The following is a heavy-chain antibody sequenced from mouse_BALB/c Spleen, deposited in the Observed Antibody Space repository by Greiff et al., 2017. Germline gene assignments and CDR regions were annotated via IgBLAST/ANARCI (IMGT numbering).Heavy chain of an antibody. Sequence: EVQLVESGGGLVQPGGSRKLSCAASGFTFSSFGMHWVRQAPEKRLEWVASISSGGSTYYPDSVKGRFTISRDNARNILYLQMSSLRSEDTAMYYCARGPPVSLLYFDYWGQGTTLTVSS. CDR2: ISSGGST. D-gene: IGHD1-2*01. V-gene: IGHV5-6-5*01. CDR3: ARGPPVSLLYFDY. J-gene: IGHJ2*01. CDR1: GFTFSSFG.